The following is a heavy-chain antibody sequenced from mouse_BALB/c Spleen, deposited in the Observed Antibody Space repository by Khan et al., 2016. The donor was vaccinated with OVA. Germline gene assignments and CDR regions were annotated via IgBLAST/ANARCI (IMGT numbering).Heavy chain of an antibody. CDR3: ARQGGNYDGPFYY. V-gene: IGHV5-9-3*01. CDR1: GFTFSNYA. CDR2: VSSGGSFT. D-gene: IGHD2-3*01. J-gene: IGHJ2*01. Sequence: EVELVESGGGLVKPGGSLKLSCAASGFTFSNYAMSWVRQTPEKRLEWVATVSSGGSFTYSPDSVKGRFTISRDNAKNTLYLQMSRLRSEDTAMYYCARQGGNYDGPFYYWGPGTTLTVSS.